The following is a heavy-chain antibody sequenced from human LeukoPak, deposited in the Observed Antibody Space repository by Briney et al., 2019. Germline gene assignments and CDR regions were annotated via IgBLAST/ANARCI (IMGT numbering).Heavy chain of an antibody. CDR2: TYYRSKWYN. CDR1: GDSVSSNSAA. D-gene: IGHD3-22*01. J-gene: IGHJ4*02. CDR3: ASSDNSGHLLAY. V-gene: IGHV6-1*01. Sequence: SHTLSLTCAISGDSVSSNSAAWNWIRQSPSRGLEWLGRTYYRSKWYNDYAVSVKSRIAINPDTSKNQFSLQLNSVTPEDTAVYYCASSDNSGHLLAYWGQGTLVTVSS.